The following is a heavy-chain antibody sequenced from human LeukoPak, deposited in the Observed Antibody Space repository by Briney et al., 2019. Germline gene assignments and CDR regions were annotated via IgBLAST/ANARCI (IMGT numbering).Heavy chain of an antibody. Sequence: AASVKVSCKASGGTFSSYAISWVRQAPGQGLEWMGGIIPIFGTANYAQKFQGRVTITTDESTSTAYMELSSLRSEDTAVYYCAREILYGALDYWGQGTLVTVSS. V-gene: IGHV1-69*05. CDR2: IIPIFGTA. CDR3: AREILYGALDY. J-gene: IGHJ4*02. D-gene: IGHD2-8*01. CDR1: GGTFSSYA.